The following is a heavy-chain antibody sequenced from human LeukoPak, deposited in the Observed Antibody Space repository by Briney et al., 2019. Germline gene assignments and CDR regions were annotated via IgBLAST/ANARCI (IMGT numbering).Heavy chain of an antibody. D-gene: IGHD4-17*01. CDR3: AKDRYGDYSFDY. CDR1: GFTFRSYA. J-gene: IGHJ4*02. Sequence: GGSLRLSCAASGFTFRSYAMNWVRQAPGKGLEWVSVISGNGDSTYYADSVKGRFTVSRDNSKNTLYLQIYSLRAEDTASYYCAKDRYGDYSFDYWGQGTLVTVSS. CDR2: ISGNGDST. V-gene: IGHV3-23*01.